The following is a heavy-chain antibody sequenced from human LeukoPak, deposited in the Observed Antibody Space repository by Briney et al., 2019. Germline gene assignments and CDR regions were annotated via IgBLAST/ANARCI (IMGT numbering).Heavy chain of an antibody. Sequence: GASVKVSCKASGGTFSSYAISWVRQAPGQGLEWMGIINPSTGSTSYSQKFQGRVTMTRDMSTSTVYMELSSLRSEDTAFYYCARGVHVRVYDSNPHYGHYWGQGTLVTVSS. CDR3: ARGVHVRVYDSNPHYGHY. CDR2: INPSTGST. D-gene: IGHD3-22*01. V-gene: IGHV1-46*01. CDR1: GGTFSSYA. J-gene: IGHJ4*02.